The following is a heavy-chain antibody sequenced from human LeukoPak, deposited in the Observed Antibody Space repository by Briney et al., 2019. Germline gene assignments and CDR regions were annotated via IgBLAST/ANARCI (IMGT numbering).Heavy chain of an antibody. J-gene: IGHJ4*02. Sequence: GGSLRLSCAASGFTFDDYAMHWVRQAPGKGLEWVSGISWNSGSIGYADSVKGRFTISRDNAKNSLYLQMNSLRAEDTALYYCAKVAGYCSSTSCLNYFDYWGQGTLVTVSS. CDR3: AKVAGYCSSTSCLNYFDY. CDR2: ISWNSGSI. CDR1: GFTFDDYA. D-gene: IGHD2-2*01. V-gene: IGHV3-9*01.